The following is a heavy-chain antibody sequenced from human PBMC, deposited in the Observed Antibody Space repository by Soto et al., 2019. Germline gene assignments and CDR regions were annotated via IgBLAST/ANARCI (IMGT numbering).Heavy chain of an antibody. Sequence: QITLKESGPTLVKPTQTLMLTCTFFGVSLSTNGVGVAWIRQPPGKALEWLALIYWEDDKRYSSSLNSRLTNTKDTSKNPVIQTITNMDPVDTATYYCSHSHSDNHQAPDYWGQGTLVTVSS. CDR2: IYWEDDK. J-gene: IGHJ4*02. V-gene: IGHV2-5*02. CDR3: SHSHSDNHQAPDY. CDR1: GVSLSTNGVG. D-gene: IGHD1-1*01.